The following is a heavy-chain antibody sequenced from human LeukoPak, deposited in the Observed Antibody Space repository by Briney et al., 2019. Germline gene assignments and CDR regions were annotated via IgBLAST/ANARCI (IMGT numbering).Heavy chain of an antibody. J-gene: IGHJ3*02. D-gene: IGHD1-26*01. Sequence: GGSLRLSCAASGFTFSSYAMHWVRQAPGKGLEWVSGINWNGGSTGYADSVKGRFTISRDNAKSTLYLQMNSLRADDTAVFYCARVRGGSGRSYAADAFDIWGQGTMVTVSS. CDR3: ARVRGGSGRSYAADAFDI. CDR1: GFTFSSYA. CDR2: INWNGGST. V-gene: IGHV3-20*04.